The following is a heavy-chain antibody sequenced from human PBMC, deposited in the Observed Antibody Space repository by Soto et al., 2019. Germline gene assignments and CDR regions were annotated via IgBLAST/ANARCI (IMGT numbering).Heavy chain of an antibody. CDR3: ARRIGGWFDT. Sequence: SETLSLTCTVSGGSISSSSYYWGWIRQPPGKGLEWIGSIYYSGSTYYNPSLKSRVTISVDTSKNQFSLKLSSVTAADTAVYYCARRIGGWFDTWGQGTLVTVSS. CDR2: IYYSGST. J-gene: IGHJ5*02. D-gene: IGHD2-15*01. V-gene: IGHV4-39*01. CDR1: GGSISSSSYY.